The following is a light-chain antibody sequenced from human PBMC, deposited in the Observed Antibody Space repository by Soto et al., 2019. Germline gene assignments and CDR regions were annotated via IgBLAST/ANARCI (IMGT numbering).Light chain of an antibody. CDR1: SSDVGSYNL. J-gene: IGLJ1*01. Sequence: QSALTQPASVSGSPGQSITISCTVTSSDVGSYNLVSWYQQHPGKAPKFMIYEGTKRPSGVSNRFSGSQSGNTASLTISGLRAEDEVEYYWCPYAGKSISFVFGTGTKLTVL. CDR2: EGT. CDR3: CPYAGKSISFV. V-gene: IGLV2-23*01.